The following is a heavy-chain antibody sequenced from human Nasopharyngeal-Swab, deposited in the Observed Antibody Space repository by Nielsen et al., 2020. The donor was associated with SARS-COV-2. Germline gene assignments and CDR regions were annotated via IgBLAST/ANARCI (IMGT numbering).Heavy chain of an antibody. V-gene: IGHV4-59*01. D-gene: IGHD5-12*01. CDR3: ARDRVGWLDPFDY. J-gene: IGHJ4*02. CDR2: IYYSGST. CDR1: GGSISSYY. Sequence: SETLSLTCTVSGGSISSYYWSWIRQPPGKGLEWIGYIYYSGSTNYNPSLKSRVTISVDTSKNQFSLKLSSVTAADTAVYYCARDRVGWLDPFDYWGQGTLVTVSS.